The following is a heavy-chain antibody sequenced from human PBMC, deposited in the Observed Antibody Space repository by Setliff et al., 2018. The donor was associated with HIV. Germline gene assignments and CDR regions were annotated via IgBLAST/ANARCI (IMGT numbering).Heavy chain of an antibody. D-gene: IGHD3-22*01. CDR2: INAGNGDT. J-gene: IGHJ2*01. CDR1: GYTFTNYA. CDR3: ARHQAPYYGSSGYNPNWYFDL. Sequence: WASVKVSCKASGYTFTNYAIHWVRQAPGQRLEWMGWINAGNGDTKYSQKFQGRVTITTDTSASTAYMELNSLSSEDTAVYYCARHQAPYYGSSGYNPNWYFDLWGRGTLVTVLL. V-gene: IGHV1-3*01.